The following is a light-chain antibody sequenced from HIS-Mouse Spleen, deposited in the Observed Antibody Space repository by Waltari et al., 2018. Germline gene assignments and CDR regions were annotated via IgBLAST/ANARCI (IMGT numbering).Light chain of an antibody. CDR3: CSYAGSSTWV. CDR1: SSDVGSYNL. J-gene: IGLJ3*02. V-gene: IGLV2-23*01. CDR2: EGS. Sequence: QSALTQPASVSGSPGPSITISCTGTSSDVGSYNLVSWYHQPPGKAPKLMIYEGSKRPSGVSNRFSGSKSGNTASLTISGLQAEDEADYYCCSYAGSSTWVFGGGTKLTVL.